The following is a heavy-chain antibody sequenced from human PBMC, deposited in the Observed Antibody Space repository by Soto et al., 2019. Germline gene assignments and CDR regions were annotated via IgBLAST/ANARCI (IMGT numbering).Heavy chain of an antibody. V-gene: IGHV3-21*01. CDR3: ARVIDSSRYYYYGMDV. J-gene: IGHJ6*02. D-gene: IGHD3-9*01. CDR2: ISSSSRYI. Sequence: PGGSLRLSCATSGFTFSSYSMNWVRQAPGMGLEWVSSISSSSRYIYYADSVRGRFTISRDNAKNSLYLQMNSLRAEDTAVYYCARVIDSSRYYYYGMDVWGQGTTVTVSS. CDR1: GFTFSSYS.